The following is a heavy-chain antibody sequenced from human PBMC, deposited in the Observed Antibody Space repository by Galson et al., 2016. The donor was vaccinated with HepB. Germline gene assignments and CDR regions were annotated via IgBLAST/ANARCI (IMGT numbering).Heavy chain of an antibody. CDR2: INSGYST. CDR1: GLTFRKYY. J-gene: IGHJ6*03. Sequence: SLRLSCAASGLTFRKYYMAWVRQAPGKGLEWVSVINSGYSTNYAASVQGRFTISRDNSKSTLYLQMDSLRAEDTAVYYCARECFYRMDVWGKGTTVTVSS. D-gene: IGHD2/OR15-2a*01. CDR3: ARECFYRMDV. V-gene: IGHV3-53*01.